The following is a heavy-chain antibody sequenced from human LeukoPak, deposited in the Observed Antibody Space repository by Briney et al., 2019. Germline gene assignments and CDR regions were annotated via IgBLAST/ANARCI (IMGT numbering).Heavy chain of an antibody. D-gene: IGHD5-24*01. CDR3: ASERWSRRSYFDF. V-gene: IGHV4-59*12. Sequence: PGGSLRLSCAASGFTFSTYVMSWVRQAPGKGLEWIGYIYYDGSPGSTPLLTKYNPSLESRVTISMDTSMTQFSLKLSSVTAADTAVYFCASERWSRRSYFDFWGQGILVTVSS. J-gene: IGHJ4*02. CDR1: GFTFSTYV. CDR2: IYYDGSPGSTPLLT.